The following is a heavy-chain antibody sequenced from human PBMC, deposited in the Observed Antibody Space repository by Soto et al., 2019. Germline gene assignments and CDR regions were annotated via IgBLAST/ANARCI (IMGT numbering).Heavy chain of an antibody. CDR2: ISYDGSNK. CDR1: GFTLSSYG. CDR3: ASDKATYYDFWSGYVLDY. J-gene: IGHJ4*02. D-gene: IGHD3-3*01. Sequence: GGSLRLSCAASGFTLSSYGMHWVRQAPGKGLEWVAVISYDGSNKYYADSVKGRFTISRDNSKNTLYLQMNSLRAEDTAVYYCASDKATYYDFWSGYVLDYWGQGTLVTVSS. V-gene: IGHV3-30*03.